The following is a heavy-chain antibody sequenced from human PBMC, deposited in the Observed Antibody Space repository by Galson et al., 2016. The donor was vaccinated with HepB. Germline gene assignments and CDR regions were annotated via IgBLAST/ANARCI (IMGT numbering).Heavy chain of an antibody. CDR3: AKDLPSSSGWLRGPSAFNI. J-gene: IGHJ3*02. Sequence: SLRLSCAASGFTVYGNYMSWVRQAPGKGLEWVSMIYSRGDTYYADSVKGRFTISRDFSKNTVYLQMNRLRAEDKAIYFCAKDLPSSSGWLRGPSAFNIWGQGTLVTVSS. CDR2: IYSRGDT. CDR1: GFTVYGNY. V-gene: IGHV3-53*01. D-gene: IGHD6-13*01.